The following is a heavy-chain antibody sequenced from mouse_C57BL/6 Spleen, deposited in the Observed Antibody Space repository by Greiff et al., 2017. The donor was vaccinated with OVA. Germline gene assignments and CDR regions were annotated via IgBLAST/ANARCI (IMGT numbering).Heavy chain of an antibody. CDR1: GYSITSGYY. Sequence: VQLKQSGPGLVKPSQSLSLTCSVTGYSITSGYYWNWIRQFPGNKLEWMGYISYDGSNNYNPSLKNRISITRDTSKNQFFLKLNSVTTEDTATYYCARDVDYYAWFAYWGQGTLVTVSA. CDR2: ISYDGSN. CDR3: ARDVDYYAWFAY. D-gene: IGHD1-1*01. J-gene: IGHJ3*01. V-gene: IGHV3-6*01.